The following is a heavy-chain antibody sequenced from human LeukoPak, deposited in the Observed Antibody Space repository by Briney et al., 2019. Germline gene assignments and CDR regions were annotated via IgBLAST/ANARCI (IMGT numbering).Heavy chain of an antibody. CDR1: GFTFDDYG. CDR2: INWNGGST. D-gene: IGHD2-15*01. J-gene: IGHJ4*02. Sequence: GGSLRLSCAASGFTFDDYGMSWVRQAPGKGLEWVSGINWNGGSTGYADSVKGRFTISRDNARNSLYLQMNSLRAEDTAVYYCAKPNVVVVAATRSAGFDYWGQGTLVTVSS. V-gene: IGHV3-20*04. CDR3: AKPNVVVVAATRSAGFDY.